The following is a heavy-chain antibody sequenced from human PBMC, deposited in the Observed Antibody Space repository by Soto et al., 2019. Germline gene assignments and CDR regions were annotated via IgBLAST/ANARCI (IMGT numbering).Heavy chain of an antibody. CDR2: IIPIFGTA. CDR3: ARDEAKNVEMAPYYYYGMDV. V-gene: IGHV1-69*13. Sequence: SVKVSCKASGGTFSSHAISWVRQAPGQGLEWMGGIIPIFGTANYAQKFQGRVTITADESTSTAYMELSSLRSEDTAVYYCARDEAKNVEMAPYYYYGMDVWGQGTTVTVSS. CDR1: GGTFSSHA. D-gene: IGHD5-12*01. J-gene: IGHJ6*02.